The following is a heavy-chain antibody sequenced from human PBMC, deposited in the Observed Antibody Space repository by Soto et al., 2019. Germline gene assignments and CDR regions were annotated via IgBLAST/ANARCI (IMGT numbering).Heavy chain of an antibody. D-gene: IGHD5-18*01. J-gene: IGHJ4*02. CDR2: INHSGST. V-gene: IGHV4-34*01. CDR1: GGSFSGYY. Sequence: SETLSLTCAVYGGSFSGYYWTWIRQPPGTGLGWIGEINHSGSTNYNPSLKSRVTISVDTSKNQFSLKLTSVTAADTAVYYCARDHPHSYGVYYFDYWGQGTPVT. CDR3: ARDHPHSYGVYYFDY.